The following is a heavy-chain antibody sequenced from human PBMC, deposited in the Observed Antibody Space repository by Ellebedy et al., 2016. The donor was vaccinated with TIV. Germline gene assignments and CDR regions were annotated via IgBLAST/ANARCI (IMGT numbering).Heavy chain of an antibody. CDR3: AKDAYSSGWYGSFDY. CDR2: ISYDGSNK. Sequence: GGSLRLXXAASGFTFSSYGMHWVRQAPGKGLEWVAVISYDGSNKYYADSVKGRFTISRDNSKNTLYLQMNSLRAEDTAVYYCAKDAYSSGWYGSFDYWGQGTLVTVSS. D-gene: IGHD6-19*01. V-gene: IGHV3-30*18. J-gene: IGHJ4*02. CDR1: GFTFSSYG.